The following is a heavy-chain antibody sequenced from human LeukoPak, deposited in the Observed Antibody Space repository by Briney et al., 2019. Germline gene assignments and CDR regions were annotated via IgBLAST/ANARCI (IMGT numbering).Heavy chain of an antibody. CDR1: GFTFSNYA. Sequence: PGGSLRLSCAASGFTFSNYAMSWVRQAPGKGLEWIGSFYYSGSTYYNPSLRSRVTISVDTSKNHFFLKLSSVTAADTAVYYCARHDGSGSYSFYYWGQGTLVTVSS. J-gene: IGHJ4*02. V-gene: IGHV4-39*02. D-gene: IGHD3-10*01. CDR3: ARHDGSGSYSFYY. CDR2: FYYSGST.